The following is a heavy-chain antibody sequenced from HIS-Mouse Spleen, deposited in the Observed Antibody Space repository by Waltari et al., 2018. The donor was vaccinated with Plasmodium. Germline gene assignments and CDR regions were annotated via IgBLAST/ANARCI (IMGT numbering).Heavy chain of an antibody. CDR2: INHSGST. J-gene: IGHJ4*02. CDR3: ARVRPGYYFDY. Sequence: VQLQQWGAGLLKPSETLSLTCAVSGRSFSGYYSSWIRHPPGKGLEWIGEINHSGSTNYNPALKSRVTISVDTSKNQFSLKLSSVTAADTAVYYCARVRPGYYFDYWGQGTLVTVSS. V-gene: IGHV4-34*01. CDR1: GRSFSGYY. D-gene: IGHD6-6*01.